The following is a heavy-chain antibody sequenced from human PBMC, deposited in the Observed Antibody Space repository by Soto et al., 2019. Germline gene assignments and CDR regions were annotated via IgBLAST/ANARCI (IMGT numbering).Heavy chain of an antibody. J-gene: IGHJ6*02. D-gene: IGHD6-6*01. CDR1: GDSVSDNSTA. CDR2: TYYRSQWYT. Sequence: VQLQQSGPGLVKPSQTLSLTCAISGDSVSDNSTAWNWIRQSPSRGLEWLGRTYYRSQWYTDYALSVNSRLLINPDPCKNQFSLEVTSVTAEDTAVYYCASANEYPSSSGMDVWRQGTTVTVSS. V-gene: IGHV6-1*01. CDR3: ASANEYPSSSGMDV.